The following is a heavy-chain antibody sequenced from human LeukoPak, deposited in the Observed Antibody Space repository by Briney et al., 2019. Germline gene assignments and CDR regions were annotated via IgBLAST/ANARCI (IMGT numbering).Heavy chain of an antibody. CDR2: ISPYNGNT. V-gene: IGHV1-18*01. J-gene: IGHJ4*02. CDR1: GYTFSSYG. CDR3: ARAGSGSGWYFDY. Sequence: ASVNVSCKASGYTFSSYGISWVRRAPGQGLEWMGWISPYNGNTRYAQKFQGRVAMTTDTSTTTAYMELRGLRFNDTAVYYCARAGSGSGWYFDYWGQGTLVTVSS. D-gene: IGHD6-19*01.